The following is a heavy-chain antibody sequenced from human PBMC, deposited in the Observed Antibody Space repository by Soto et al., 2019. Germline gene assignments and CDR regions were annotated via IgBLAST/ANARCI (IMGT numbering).Heavy chain of an antibody. D-gene: IGHD5-18*01. CDR3: ARVGGPVRYSLFDY. J-gene: IGHJ4*02. CDR1: GGSFSGYY. CDR2: IKHSGST. V-gene: IGHV4-34*01. Sequence: QVQLQQWGAGLLKPSGTLSLTCAVSGGSFSGYYWSWIRQPPGKGLEWIGEIKHSGSTNYNPSLKSRVAISVDTSKNQYSLKLSAVTAADTAVYYCARVGGPVRYSLFDYWRQGTLVTVSS.